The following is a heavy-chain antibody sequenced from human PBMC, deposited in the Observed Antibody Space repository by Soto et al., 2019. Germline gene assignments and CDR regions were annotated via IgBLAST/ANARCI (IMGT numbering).Heavy chain of an antibody. V-gene: IGHV3-33*01. Sequence: PGGSLRLSCAASGFTFSSYGMHWVRQAPGKGLEWVAVIWYDGSNKNYADSVKGRFIISRDNSNNTLYLRMNSLRVEDTAIYYCARASEYGYGMDVWGQGTTVTVSS. D-gene: IGHD6-6*01. J-gene: IGHJ6*02. CDR1: GFTFSSYG. CDR2: IWYDGSNK. CDR3: ARASEYGYGMDV.